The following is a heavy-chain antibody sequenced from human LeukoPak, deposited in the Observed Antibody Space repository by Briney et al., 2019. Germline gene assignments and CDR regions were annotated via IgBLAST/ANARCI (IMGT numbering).Heavy chain of an antibody. V-gene: IGHV4-38-2*01. Sequence: SETLSLTCAVSGYSISSGYYWGWIRPPPGKGLEWIGSIYHSGSTYYNPSLKSRVTISVDTSKNQFSLKLSSVTAADTAVYYCARRHGSGWPTFDYWGQGTPVTVSS. D-gene: IGHD6-19*01. CDR1: GYSISSGYY. CDR2: IYHSGST. J-gene: IGHJ4*02. CDR3: ARRHGSGWPTFDY.